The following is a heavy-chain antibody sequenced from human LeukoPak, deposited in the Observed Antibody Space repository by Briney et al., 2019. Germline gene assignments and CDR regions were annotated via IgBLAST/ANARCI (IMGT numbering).Heavy chain of an antibody. J-gene: IGHJ5*02. V-gene: IGHV4-34*01. Sequence: SETLSLTCAVYGGSFSGYYWSWIRQPPGKGLEWIGEINHSGSTNYNPSLKSRVTTSVDTSKNQFSLKLSSVTAADTAVYYCARGRANDFWSGYWFDPWGQGTLVTVSS. CDR3: ARGRANDFWSGYWFDP. CDR1: GGSFSGYY. D-gene: IGHD3-3*01. CDR2: INHSGST.